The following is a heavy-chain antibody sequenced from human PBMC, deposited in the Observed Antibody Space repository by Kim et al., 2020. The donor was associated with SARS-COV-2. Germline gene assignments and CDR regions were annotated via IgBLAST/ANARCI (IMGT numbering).Heavy chain of an antibody. V-gene: IGHV3-30-3*01. Sequence: GGSLRLSCAASGFTFSSYAMHWVRQAPGKGLEWVAVISYDGSNKYYADSVKGRFTISRDNSKNTLYLQMNSLRAEDTAVYYCARRGVWGGGYGDYVGAFDIWGQGTMVTVSS. CDR2: ISYDGSNK. CDR3: ARRGVWGGGYGDYVGAFDI. J-gene: IGHJ3*02. D-gene: IGHD4-17*01. CDR1: GFTFSSYA.